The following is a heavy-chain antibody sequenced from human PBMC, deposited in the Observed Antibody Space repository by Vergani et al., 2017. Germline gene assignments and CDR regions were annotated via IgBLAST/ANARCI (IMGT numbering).Heavy chain of an antibody. Sequence: EVQLVESGGGLVQPGGSLRLSCAASGFTFSSYWMSWVRQAPGKGLEWVANIKQDGSEKYYVDSVKGRFTISRDNAKNSLYLQMNSLRAEDTAVYYCTTDAWELLNAFDYWGQGTLVTVSS. V-gene: IGHV3-7*03. J-gene: IGHJ4*02. CDR3: TTDAWELLNAFDY. CDR1: GFTFSSYW. CDR2: IKQDGSEK. D-gene: IGHD1-26*01.